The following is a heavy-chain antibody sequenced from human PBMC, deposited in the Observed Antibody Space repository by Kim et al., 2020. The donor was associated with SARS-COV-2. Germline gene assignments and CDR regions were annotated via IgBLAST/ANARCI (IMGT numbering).Heavy chain of an antibody. CDR1: GYIFSAYG. V-gene: IGHV1-18*04. J-gene: IGHJ4*02. D-gene: IGHD4-17*01. CDR3: ARGAYGDVSFDY. CDR2: ISARDGNT. Sequence: ASVKVSCKASGYIFSAYGFTWVRQAPGQGLEWMGWISARDGNTKYAQRVQGRVTMTTDTSTSTAYMELRGLRSDDSAIYYCARGAYGDVSFDYWGQGTLITVPS.